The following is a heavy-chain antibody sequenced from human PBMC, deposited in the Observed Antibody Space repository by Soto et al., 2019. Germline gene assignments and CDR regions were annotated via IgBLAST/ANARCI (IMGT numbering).Heavy chain of an antibody. V-gene: IGHV4-30-4*01. J-gene: IGHJ6*02. D-gene: IGHD3-16*01. CDR3: ARVPSPFDFYYAMDV. CDR2: IYYSGST. CDR1: GDSIRSGNHY. Sequence: PSETLSLTCTVSGDSIRSGNHYWSWIRQPPGEGLEWIGYIYYSGSTYYSPSLKSRVTISVDTSKNQFSLKLNSVTAADTAVYYCARVPSPFDFYYAMDVWGQGTTVTVSS.